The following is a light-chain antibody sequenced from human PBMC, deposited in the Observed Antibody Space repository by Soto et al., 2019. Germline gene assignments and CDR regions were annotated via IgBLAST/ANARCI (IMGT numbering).Light chain of an antibody. Sequence: EIAFTQSPCTLSLSPGERATLSCRASQSVTNNLAWYQQKPGQAPRLLIYGASSRATGIPARFSGSGSGTEFTLTISSLQSEDFAVYYCQQYNNWPPITFGQGTRLEIK. V-gene: IGKV3-15*01. CDR2: GAS. CDR3: QQYNNWPPIT. J-gene: IGKJ5*01. CDR1: QSVTNN.